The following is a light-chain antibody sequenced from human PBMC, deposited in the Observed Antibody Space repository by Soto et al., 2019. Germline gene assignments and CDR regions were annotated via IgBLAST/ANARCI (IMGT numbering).Light chain of an antibody. CDR2: DAS. V-gene: IGKV3-20*01. Sequence: EFVLTQSPGTLSLSPGEIATLYFSASQTVRNNYLAWYQQKPGQAPRLLIYDASSRATGIPDRFSGSGSGTDFTLTISRLEPEDFAVYYCQQYGSSPWTFGQGTKVDIK. CDR3: QQYGSSPWT. CDR1: QTVRNNY. J-gene: IGKJ1*01.